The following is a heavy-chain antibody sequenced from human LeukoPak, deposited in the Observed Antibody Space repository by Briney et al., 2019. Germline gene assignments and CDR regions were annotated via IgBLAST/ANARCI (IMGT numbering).Heavy chain of an antibody. CDR2: TYSGGST. V-gene: IGHV3-66*01. CDR1: GFIISSNY. D-gene: IGHD3-22*01. J-gene: IGHJ4*02. Sequence: PGGSLRLSCAASGFIISSNYMNWVRQAPGKGLEWVSVTYSGGSTYYADSVKGRFTISRDNSKNTLYLQMNSLRAEDTAVYCCVRGRGAYYYDTGYWGQGTLVTVSS. CDR3: VRGRGAYYYDTGY.